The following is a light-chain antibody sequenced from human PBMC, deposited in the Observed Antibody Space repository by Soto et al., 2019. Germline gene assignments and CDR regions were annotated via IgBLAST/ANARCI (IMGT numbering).Light chain of an antibody. CDR2: LKSDGSH. CDR1: SGHSSYA. Sequence: QPVLTQSPSASASLGASVKLTCALSSGHSSYAIAWQQQQPEKGPRALMKLKSDGSHTRGDGIPDRLSGSSSGAERYLTISGLQSEDEADYYCQNLGTGILVFGGGTKVTVL. CDR3: QNLGTGILV. J-gene: IGLJ3*02. V-gene: IGLV4-69*01.